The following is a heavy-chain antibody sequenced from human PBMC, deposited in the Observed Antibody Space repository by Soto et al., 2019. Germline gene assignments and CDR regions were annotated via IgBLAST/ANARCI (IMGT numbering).Heavy chain of an antibody. Sequence: SETLSLTCAVYGGSFSGYYLSWIRQPPGKGLEWIGEVNHSGSTNYNPSLKSRVTISVDTSKNQFSLKLSSVTAADTAVYYCARAKPNSGSYYHYYYYGMDVWGQGTTVTVSS. CDR3: ARAKPNSGSYYHYYYYGMDV. D-gene: IGHD1-26*01. J-gene: IGHJ6*02. CDR2: VNHSGST. CDR1: GGSFSGYY. V-gene: IGHV4-34*01.